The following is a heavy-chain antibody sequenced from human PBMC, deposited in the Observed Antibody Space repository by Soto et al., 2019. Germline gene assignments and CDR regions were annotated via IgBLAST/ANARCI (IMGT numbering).Heavy chain of an antibody. V-gene: IGHV3-33*01. CDR1: GFTFSSYG. J-gene: IGHJ4*02. CDR3: ARESITMVRGVDY. D-gene: IGHD3-10*01. Sequence: QVQLVESGGGVVKPGRSLRLSSAAAGFTFSSYGMHWVSQAPGKGLEWVAVMWYDGSNKYYGDSVKGRFTISRDNSKNTLHLQMNSLRAEDTAVYYCARESITMVRGVDYWGQGTLVTVSS. CDR2: MWYDGSNK.